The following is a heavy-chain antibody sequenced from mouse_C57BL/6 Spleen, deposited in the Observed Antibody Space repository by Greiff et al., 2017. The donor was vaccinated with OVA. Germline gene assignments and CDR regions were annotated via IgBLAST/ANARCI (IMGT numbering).Heavy chain of an antibody. V-gene: IGHV5-4*03. J-gene: IGHJ1*03. D-gene: IGHD1-1*01. CDR2: ISAGGSYT. Sequence: EVKLVESGGGLVKPGGSLKLSCAASGFTFSSYAMSWVRQTPEKRLEWVATISAGGSYTYYPDNVKGRFTISRDNAKNNLYLQMSHLKSEDTAMYDCARGIYYYGSSWYFDVWGTGTTVTVSS. CDR1: GFTFSSYA. CDR3: ARGIYYYGSSWYFDV.